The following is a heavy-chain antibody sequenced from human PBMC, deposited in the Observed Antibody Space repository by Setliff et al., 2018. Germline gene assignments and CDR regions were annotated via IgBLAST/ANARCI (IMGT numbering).Heavy chain of an antibody. J-gene: IGHJ3*02. CDR2: IFPGNSDT. CDR1: GYSFSSYW. V-gene: IGHV5-51*01. CDR3: ARQAIFGSDAFDI. D-gene: IGHD3-3*01. Sequence: GESLKISCKGSGYSFSSYWIGWVRQMPGKGLEWMGIIFPGNSDTRYSPSFQGQVTISADKSISTAYLQWSSLKASDTAMYYCARQAIFGSDAFDIWGQGTMVTVS.